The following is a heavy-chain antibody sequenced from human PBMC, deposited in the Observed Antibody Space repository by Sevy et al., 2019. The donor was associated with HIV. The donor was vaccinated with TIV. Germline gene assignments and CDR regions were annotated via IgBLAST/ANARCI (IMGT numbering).Heavy chain of an antibody. D-gene: IGHD2-2*02. J-gene: IGHJ6*02. CDR1: GFTFSGSA. CDR2: IRSKANSYAT. V-gene: IGHV3-73*01. Sequence: GGSLRLSCAASGFTFSGSAMHWVRQASGKGLEWVGRIRSKANSYATAYAASVKGRFTISRDDSKNTAYLQMNSLKTEDTAVYYCTRHGPHDCSSTSCYTNYYYGMDVWGQWTTVTVSS. CDR3: TRHGPHDCSSTSCYTNYYYGMDV.